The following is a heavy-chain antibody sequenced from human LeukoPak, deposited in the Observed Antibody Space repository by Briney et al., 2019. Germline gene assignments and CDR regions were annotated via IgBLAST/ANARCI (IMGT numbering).Heavy chain of an antibody. CDR2: IYSSGST. CDR1: GGSISGYY. CDR3: ARDRHYYDSSNYYYYMDV. D-gene: IGHD3-22*01. J-gene: IGHJ6*03. Sequence: PSETLSLTCTVSGGSISGYYWSWLRQPPGKGLEWIAYIYSSGSTYYNPSLKSRVTISVDTSKNQFSLKLSSVTAADTAVYYCARDRHYYDSSNYYYYMDVWGKGTTVTISS. V-gene: IGHV4-59*01.